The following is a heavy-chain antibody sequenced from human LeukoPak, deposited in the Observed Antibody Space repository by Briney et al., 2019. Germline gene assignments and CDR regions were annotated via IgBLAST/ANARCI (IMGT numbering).Heavy chain of an antibody. D-gene: IGHD1-1*01. CDR1: GGSISSYY. V-gene: IGHV4-59*08. CDR2: IYYSGST. CDR3: ASSGDVQLEPWDAFDI. Sequence: SETLSLTCTVSGGSISSYYWSWIRQPPGKGLEWIGYIYYSGSTNYNPSLKSRVTVSVDTSKNQFSLKLSSVTAADTAVYYCASSGDVQLEPWDAFDIWGQGTMVTVSS. J-gene: IGHJ3*02.